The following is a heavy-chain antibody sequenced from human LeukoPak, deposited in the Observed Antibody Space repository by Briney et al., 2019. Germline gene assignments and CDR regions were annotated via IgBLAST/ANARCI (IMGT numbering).Heavy chain of an antibody. V-gene: IGHV4-59*01. CDR2: IYYSGST. Sequence: PSETLSLTCTVSGGSISSYYWNWIRQPPVKGLEWIGYIYYSGSTNYNPSLKSRVTISVDTSKNQFSLKLSSVTAADTAVYYCARGKYFDWLLGSFDPWGQGTLVTVSS. CDR3: ARGKYFDWLLGSFDP. CDR1: GGSISSYY. D-gene: IGHD3-9*01. J-gene: IGHJ5*02.